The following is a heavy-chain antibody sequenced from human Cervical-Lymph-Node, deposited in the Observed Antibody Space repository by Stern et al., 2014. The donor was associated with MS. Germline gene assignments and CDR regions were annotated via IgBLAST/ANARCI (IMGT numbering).Heavy chain of an antibody. J-gene: IGHJ4*02. Sequence: QVQLQESGPGLVKPSQTLSLTCTVSGGSISSGSYYWSWIRQPAGKGLEWIGRIYTSGSPSYNPSLKSRITGSGDTSKHQFPLRLSSLTAADTAVYYCARGVRGYYDYWGQGSLITVSS. D-gene: IGHD3-22*01. CDR3: ARGVRGYYDY. CDR1: GGSISSGSYY. V-gene: IGHV4-61*02. CDR2: IYTSGSP.